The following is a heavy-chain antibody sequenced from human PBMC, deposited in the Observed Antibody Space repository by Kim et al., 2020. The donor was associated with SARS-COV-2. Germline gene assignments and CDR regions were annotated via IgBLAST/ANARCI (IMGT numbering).Heavy chain of an antibody. CDR3: AREYGGNFDY. Sequence: SETLSLTCTVSGGYISSGGYYWSWIRQHPGKGLEWIGYIYYSGSTYYNPSLKSRVTISVDTSKNQFSLKLSSVTAADTAVYYCAREYGGNFDYWGQGTLVTVSS. CDR1: GGYISSGGYY. J-gene: IGHJ4*02. CDR2: IYYSGST. D-gene: IGHD4-17*01. V-gene: IGHV4-31*03.